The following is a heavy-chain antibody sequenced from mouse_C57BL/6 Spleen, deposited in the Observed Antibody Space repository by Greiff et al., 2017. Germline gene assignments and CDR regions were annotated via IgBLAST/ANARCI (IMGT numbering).Heavy chain of an antibody. V-gene: IGHV1-80*01. CDR3: ARKDTAPYAMGY. D-gene: IGHD5-1-1*01. CDR1: GYAFSSYW. CDR2: IYPGDGDT. Sequence: VQLQQSGAELVKPGASVKISCKASGYAFSSYWMNWVKQRPGKGLEWIGQIYPGDGDTNYNGKFKGKATLTADKSSSTAYMQRSSLTSEDSAVYFCARKDTAPYAMGYWGQGTSVTVSS. J-gene: IGHJ4*01.